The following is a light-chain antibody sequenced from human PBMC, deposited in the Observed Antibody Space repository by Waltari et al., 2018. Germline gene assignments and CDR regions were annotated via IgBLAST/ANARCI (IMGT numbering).Light chain of an antibody. J-gene: IGLJ3*02. CDR3: HSYVETHHV. CDR2: EDG. Sequence: NFVLTQPHSVSESPGKTVTISCTASSGRLASTYVQWHRQRPGSAPTTVIYEDGRRPSGVPDRFSGSIDRSSNSASLTISGLKTEDEGDYYCHSYVETHHVFGGGTKLTVL. CDR1: SGRLASTY. V-gene: IGLV6-57*02.